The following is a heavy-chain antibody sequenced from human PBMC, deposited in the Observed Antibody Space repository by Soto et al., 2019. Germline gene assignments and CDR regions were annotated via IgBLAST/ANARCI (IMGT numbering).Heavy chain of an antibody. J-gene: IGHJ6*03. D-gene: IGHD3-16*01. CDR1: GYTFTGYY. V-gene: IGHV1-2*04. Sequence: GASVKVSCKASGYTFTGYYMHWVRQAPGQGLEWMGWINPNSGGTNYAQKFQGWVTMTRDTSISTAYMELSRLRSDDTAVYYCARDRGLGGSYYYMDVWGKGTTVTVSS. CDR2: INPNSGGT. CDR3: ARDRGLGGSYYYMDV.